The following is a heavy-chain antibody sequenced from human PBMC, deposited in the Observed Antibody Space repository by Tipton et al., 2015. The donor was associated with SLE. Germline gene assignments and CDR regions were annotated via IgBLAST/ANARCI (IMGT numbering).Heavy chain of an antibody. Sequence: TLSLTCAVYGGSSSGYYWSWIRQPPGKGLEWIGEINHSGSTNYNPSLKSRVTITVDTSKNQFSLKLSSVTAADTAVYYCARGPDTIQGTFQHWGQGTLVTVSS. V-gene: IGHV4-34*01. CDR2: INHSGST. CDR1: GGSSSGYY. J-gene: IGHJ1*01. CDR3: ARGPDTIQGTFQH. D-gene: IGHD3-3*01.